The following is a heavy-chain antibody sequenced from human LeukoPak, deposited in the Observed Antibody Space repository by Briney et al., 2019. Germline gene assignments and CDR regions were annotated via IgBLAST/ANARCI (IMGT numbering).Heavy chain of an antibody. D-gene: IGHD3-3*01. Sequence: SETLSLTCTVSRGSISNWYWSWIRQPAGKGLEWIGRIYDSGSTEYNPSLRSRVIMSVDTSKNEFSLKLSSVTAADTAVYYCARPPGHYLFDQWGQGTLVIVSS. V-gene: IGHV4-4*07. J-gene: IGHJ4*02. CDR3: ARPPGHYLFDQ. CDR1: RGSISNWY. CDR2: IYDSGST.